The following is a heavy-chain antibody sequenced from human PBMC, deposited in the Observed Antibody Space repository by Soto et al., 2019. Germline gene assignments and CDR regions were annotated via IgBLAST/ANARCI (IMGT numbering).Heavy chain of an antibody. J-gene: IGHJ6*02. V-gene: IGHV3-21*01. CDR2: ISSSGYI. Sequence: GGSLRLCCAASGFNFNSYTINWVRQALGKRLEWLSSISSSGYIFSTDSVRGRFTISRDNAKNSVYLQINSLRAEDTAVYFCARDCSGGSCYPGMDVWGQGTTVTVSS. CDR1: GFNFNSYT. CDR3: ARDCSGGSCYPGMDV. D-gene: IGHD2-15*01.